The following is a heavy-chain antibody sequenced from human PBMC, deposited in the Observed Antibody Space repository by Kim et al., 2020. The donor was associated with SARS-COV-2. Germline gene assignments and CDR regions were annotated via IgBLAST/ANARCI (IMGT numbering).Heavy chain of an antibody. J-gene: IGHJ6*02. CDR3: SRDFFELERRDWDYYYYGMDV. V-gene: IGHV1-69*04. Sequence: SVKVSCKASGGTFSSYAISWVRQAPGQGLEWMGRIIPILGIANYAQKFQGRVTITADKSTSTAYMELSSLRSEDTAVYYCSRDFFELERRDWDYYYYGMDVWGQGTTVTVSS. D-gene: IGHD1-1*01. CDR2: IIPILGIA. CDR1: GGTFSSYA.